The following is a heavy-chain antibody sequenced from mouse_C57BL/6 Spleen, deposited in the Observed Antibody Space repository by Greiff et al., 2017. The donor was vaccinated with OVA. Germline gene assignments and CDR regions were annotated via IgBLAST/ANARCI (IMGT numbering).Heavy chain of an antibody. V-gene: IGHV5-6*01. CDR3: AVIGDY. CDR1: GFTFSSYG. CDR2: ISSGGSYT. D-gene: IGHD3-1*01. Sequence: EVKLMESGGDLVKPGGSLKLSCAASGFTFSSYGMSWVRQTPDKRLEWVATISSGGSYTYYPDSVKGRFTISRDNAKNTLYLQMSSLKSEDTAMYYCAVIGDYWGQGTTLTVSS. J-gene: IGHJ2*01.